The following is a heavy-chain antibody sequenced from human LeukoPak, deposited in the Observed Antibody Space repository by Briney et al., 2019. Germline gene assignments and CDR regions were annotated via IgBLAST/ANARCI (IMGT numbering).Heavy chain of an antibody. V-gene: IGHV1-69*01. J-gene: IGHJ3*02. CDR3: ARDDRRNHYYDSSGYSSDAFDI. Sequence: GSSVKVSCKASGGSFSSYAISWVRQAPGQGLEWMGGIIPIFGTANYAQKFQGRVTITADESTSTAYMELSSLRSEDTAVYYCARDDRRNHYYDSSGYSSDAFDIWGQGTMVTVSS. CDR2: IIPIFGTA. CDR1: GGSFSSYA. D-gene: IGHD3-22*01.